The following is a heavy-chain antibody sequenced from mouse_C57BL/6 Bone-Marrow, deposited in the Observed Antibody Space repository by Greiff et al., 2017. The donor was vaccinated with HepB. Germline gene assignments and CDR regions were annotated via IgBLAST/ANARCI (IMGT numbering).Heavy chain of an antibody. V-gene: IGHV3-6*01. J-gene: IGHJ3*01. CDR1: GYSITSGYY. CDR3: ARDQNPFAY. Sequence: EVKLMESGPGLVKPSQSLSLTCSVTGYSITSGYYWNWIRQFPGNKLEWMGYISYDGSNNYNPSLKNRISITRDTSKNQFFLKLNSVTTEDTATYYCARDQNPFAYWGQGTLVTVSA. CDR2: ISYDGSN.